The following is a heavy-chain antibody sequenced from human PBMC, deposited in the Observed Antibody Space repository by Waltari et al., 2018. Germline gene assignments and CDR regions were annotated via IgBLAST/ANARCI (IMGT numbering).Heavy chain of an antibody. D-gene: IGHD3-10*01. CDR3: ARDGSYYYGGLKGAFDI. CDR2: LNPNIGNT. CDR1: GYTFTSYD. J-gene: IGHJ3*02. V-gene: IGHV1-8*03. Sequence: QVQLVQSGAEVKKPGASVKVSCKASGYTFTSYDINWVRQATGQGLELIGWLNPNIGNTGYAQKFQGRVTITRNTSISTAYMELSSLRSEDTAVYYCARDGSYYYGGLKGAFDIWGQGTMVTVSS.